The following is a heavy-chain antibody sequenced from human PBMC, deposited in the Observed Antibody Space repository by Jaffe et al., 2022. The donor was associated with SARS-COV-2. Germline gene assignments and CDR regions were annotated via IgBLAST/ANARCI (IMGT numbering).Heavy chain of an antibody. V-gene: IGHV1-18*01. CDR2: ISAYNGNT. CDR3: ARVADTAMVSSSSDYYGMDV. D-gene: IGHD5-18*01. CDR1: GYTFTSYG. Sequence: QVQLVQSGAEVKKPGASVKVSCKASGYTFTSYGISWVRQAPGQGLEWMGWISAYNGNTNYAQKLQGRVTMTTDTSTSTAYMELRSLRSDDTAVYYCARVADTAMVSSSSDYYGMDVWGQGTTVTVSS. J-gene: IGHJ6*02.